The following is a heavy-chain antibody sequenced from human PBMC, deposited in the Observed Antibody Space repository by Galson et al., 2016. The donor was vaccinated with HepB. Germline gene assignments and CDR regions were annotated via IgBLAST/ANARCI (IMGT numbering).Heavy chain of an antibody. D-gene: IGHD3-16*01. Sequence: SLRLSCAASGFSFSTSGMSWVRQTPGRGLERVSGITGSGGTTHYADSVKGRFTISRDNSKNTLYLDMNNLRAGDTAVYYCGKHGGFDYWGQGALVTVSS. V-gene: IGHV3-23*01. CDR3: GKHGGFDY. J-gene: IGHJ4*02. CDR2: ITGSGGTT. CDR1: GFSFSTSG.